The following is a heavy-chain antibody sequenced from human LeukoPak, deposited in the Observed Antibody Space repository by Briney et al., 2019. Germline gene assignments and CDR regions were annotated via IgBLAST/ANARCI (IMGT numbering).Heavy chain of an antibody. CDR2: INPNSGDT. V-gene: IGHV1-2*06. CDR3: ARDYCSSTSCLFDY. D-gene: IGHD2-2*01. Sequence: ASVKVSCTASGYTLTGYHMHWVRQAPGQGLEWMGRINPNSGDTNYAQKFQGRVTMTRDTSISTAYMELSRLRSDDTAVYYCARDYCSSTSCLFDYWGQGTLVTVSS. J-gene: IGHJ4*02. CDR1: GYTLTGYH.